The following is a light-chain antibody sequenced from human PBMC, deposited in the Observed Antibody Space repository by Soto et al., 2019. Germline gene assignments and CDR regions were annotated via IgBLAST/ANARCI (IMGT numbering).Light chain of an antibody. J-gene: IGKJ4*01. V-gene: IGKV3-11*01. CDR1: HSVSSY. CDR3: QQRSNWPLT. CDR2: DAS. Sequence: EIVLTQSPATLSLSPGERAAPSCRASHSVSSYFAWYQQKPGQAPRLLIYDASNRATGIPARFSGSGSGTDFTLTISSLEPEDFAVYFCQQRSNWPLTFGGGTKVDI.